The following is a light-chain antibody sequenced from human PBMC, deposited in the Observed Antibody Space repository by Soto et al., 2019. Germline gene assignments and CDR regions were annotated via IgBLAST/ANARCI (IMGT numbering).Light chain of an antibody. CDR1: QSPIYSDGKTY. CDR2: EVS. CDR3: MQSKQLPIT. V-gene: IGKV2D-29*01. Sequence: DIVMTQTPLSLSVTPGQPASISCKSSQSPIYSDGKTYLYWYLQKAGQPPQLLIYEVSKRFSGVPDRFSGSGSGTDFTLRISRVEAEDVGDYYCMQSKQLPITFGGRTKVDI. J-gene: IGKJ4*01.